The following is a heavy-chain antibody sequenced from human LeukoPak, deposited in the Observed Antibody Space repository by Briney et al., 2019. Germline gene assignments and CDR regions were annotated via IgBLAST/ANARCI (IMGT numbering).Heavy chain of an antibody. J-gene: IGHJ6*03. D-gene: IGHD3-10*01. Sequence: ASVKVSCKTSGYTFTDYYIHWVRQAPGQGLEWMGWINPNNGGTKFAQKFQGRASMTRDTSIITVYMELSRLKSDDTAVYYCARDSGYYYYYLDVWGKGTTVTVSS. CDR1: GYTFTDYY. V-gene: IGHV1-2*02. CDR2: INPNNGGT. CDR3: ARDSGYYYYYLDV.